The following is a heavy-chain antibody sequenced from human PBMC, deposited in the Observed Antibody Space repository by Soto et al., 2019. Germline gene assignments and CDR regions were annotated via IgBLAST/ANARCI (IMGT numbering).Heavy chain of an antibody. CDR3: ARASGYVSGWYHDY. V-gene: IGHV1-69*13. Sequence: SVKVSCKASGGTFSSDAVSRVRQAPGQGLEWMGGLIPILGTTHYAQKFQGRVTITADESTNTAYMELSSLRSDDTAVYYCARASGYVSGWYHDYWGQGTRVTVS. CDR1: GGTFSSDA. CDR2: LIPILGTT. D-gene: IGHD6-19*01. J-gene: IGHJ4*02.